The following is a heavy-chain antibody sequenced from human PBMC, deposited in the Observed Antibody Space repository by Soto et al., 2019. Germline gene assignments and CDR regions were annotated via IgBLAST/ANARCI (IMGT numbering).Heavy chain of an antibody. CDR2: IYYSGST. Sequence: SETLSLTCTVSGGYISSYYWSWIRPPPGKGLEWIGYIYYSGSTNYNPSLKSRVTISVDTSKNQFSLKLSSVTAADTAVYYCARERVGWYYYDSSGYHDAFDIWGQGTMVTVSS. D-gene: IGHD3-22*01. J-gene: IGHJ3*02. CDR1: GGYISSYY. CDR3: ARERVGWYYYDSSGYHDAFDI. V-gene: IGHV4-59*01.